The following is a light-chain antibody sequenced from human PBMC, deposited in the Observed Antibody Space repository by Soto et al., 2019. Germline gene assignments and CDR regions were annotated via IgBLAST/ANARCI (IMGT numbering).Light chain of an antibody. CDR3: QSYDSSLNGYV. V-gene: IGLV2-11*01. Sequence: QSVLTQPRSVSGSPGQSVTISCTGTSSDVGGYNYVSWYQQHPGKAPKLLIYDVSKRPSGVPDRFSGSKSGNTASLTITGLQAEDEADYYCQSYDSSLNGYVFGTGTKLTVL. J-gene: IGLJ1*01. CDR1: SSDVGGYNY. CDR2: DVS.